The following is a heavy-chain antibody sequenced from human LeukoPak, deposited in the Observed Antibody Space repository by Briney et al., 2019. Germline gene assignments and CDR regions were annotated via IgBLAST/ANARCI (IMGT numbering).Heavy chain of an antibody. CDR3: ARRSYSNSWYFDY. V-gene: IGHV4-39*01. CDR1: GGSITTTSYY. D-gene: IGHD6-13*01. Sequence: SETLSLTCTVSGGSITTTSYYWGWIRQPPGKGLEWIGNIFYTGSTYYNPSLKSRVTISVDTSKNQFSLRLTSVTAADTAVYYRARRSYSNSWYFDYWGQGTLVPVSS. J-gene: IGHJ4*02. CDR2: IFYTGST.